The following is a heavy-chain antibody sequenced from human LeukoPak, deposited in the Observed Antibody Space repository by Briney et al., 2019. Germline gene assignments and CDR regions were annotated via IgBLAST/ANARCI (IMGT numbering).Heavy chain of an antibody. J-gene: IGHJ6*03. CDR3: AKNGDRGAYCSGGTCYPYYYHYMDV. V-gene: IGHV3-30*04. Sequence: GGSLRLSCAASGFTFSSYAMHWVRQAPGKGLEWVAVISYDGSNKYYADSVKGRFTISRDNSKNTLYLQMNSLRAEDTAVYYCAKNGDRGAYCSGGTCYPYYYHYMDVWGKGTTVTISS. CDR1: GFTFSSYA. D-gene: IGHD2-15*01. CDR2: ISYDGSNK.